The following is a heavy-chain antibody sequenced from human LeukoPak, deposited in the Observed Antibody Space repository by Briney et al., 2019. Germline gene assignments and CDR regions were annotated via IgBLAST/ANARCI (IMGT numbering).Heavy chain of an antibody. Sequence: PGGSLRLSCAASGFTVSSNYMSWVRQAPGKGLEWVSIIYSGGSTYYADSGKGRFTISRDNSKNTLYLQMNSLRAEDTAVYYCAKDTHYGDHYFDYWGQGTLVTVSS. D-gene: IGHD4-17*01. J-gene: IGHJ4*02. V-gene: IGHV3-66*01. CDR1: GFTVSSNY. CDR2: IYSGGST. CDR3: AKDTHYGDHYFDY.